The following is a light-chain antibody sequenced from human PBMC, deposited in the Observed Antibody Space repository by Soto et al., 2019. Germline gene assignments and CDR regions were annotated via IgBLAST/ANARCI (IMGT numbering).Light chain of an antibody. CDR2: EVS. CDR1: SSDVGGYNY. J-gene: IGLJ2*01. Sequence: QSVLTQPASVSGSPGQSITISCTGTSSDVGGYNYVSWYQHHPGKAPKLMISEVSNRPSGVSNRFSGSKSGNTASLTISGLQAEDEADYYCSSFTSSTAVVFGGGTKVT. CDR3: SSFTSSTAVV. V-gene: IGLV2-14*01.